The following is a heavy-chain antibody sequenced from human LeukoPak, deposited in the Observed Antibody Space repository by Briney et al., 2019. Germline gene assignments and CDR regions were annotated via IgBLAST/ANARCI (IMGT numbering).Heavy chain of an antibody. CDR1: GFTFSSYG. V-gene: IGHV3-33*01. J-gene: IGHJ4*02. CDR3: TRAVAAADFSPGY. CDR2: IWSDGSNK. D-gene: IGHD6-13*01. Sequence: PGGSLRLSCAASGFTFSSYGMHWVRQTPGKGLEWVAVIWSDGSNKYYADSVKGRFTISRDNTKNSVYLQMNSLRAEDTAVYYCTRAVAAADFSPGYWGQGTLVTVSS.